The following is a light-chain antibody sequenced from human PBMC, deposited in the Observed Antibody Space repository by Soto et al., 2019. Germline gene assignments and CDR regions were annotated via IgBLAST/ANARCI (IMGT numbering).Light chain of an antibody. CDR1: QSVNNN. CDR2: GAS. Sequence: EIIVTQSPATLSVSPGERATLSCRASQSVNNNLAWYLQKPGQAPRLLIYGASTRATGIPARFGGSGYGTEFTLTISSLQSEDFAIYYCQQYNNWPLLTFGGGTKVEIK. V-gene: IGKV3-15*01. CDR3: QQYNNWPLLT. J-gene: IGKJ4*01.